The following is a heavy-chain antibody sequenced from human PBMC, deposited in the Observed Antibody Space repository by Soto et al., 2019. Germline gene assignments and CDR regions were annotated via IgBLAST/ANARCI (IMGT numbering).Heavy chain of an antibody. V-gene: IGHV4-39*01. J-gene: IGHJ4*02. CDR1: GGSIRVTDYF. Sequence: SETLSLTCTVSGGSIRVTDYFWGWIRQPPGKALEWIASIYHSGSTYYNPSLKSRVTMSVDTSNNQFALTLNSVTAADTAVYYCASAGAYVDSHLASFHYRRQGALVAVCS. D-gene: IGHD5-12*01. CDR3: ASAGAYVDSHLASFHY. CDR2: IYHSGST.